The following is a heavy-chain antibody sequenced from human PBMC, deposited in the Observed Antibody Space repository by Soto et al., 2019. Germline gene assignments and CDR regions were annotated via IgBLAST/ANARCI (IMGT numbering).Heavy chain of an antibody. V-gene: IGHV3-9*01. J-gene: IGHJ6*03. CDR1: GFTFDDYA. D-gene: IGHD6-6*01. CDR3: AKDLGEASIAARPSYYYYYYMDV. Sequence: GGSLRLSCAASGFTFDDYAMHWVRQAPGKGLEWVSGISWNSGSIGYADSVKGRFTISRDNAKNSLYLQMNSLRAEDTALYYCAKDLGEASIAARPSYYYYYYMDVWGKGTTVTVSS. CDR2: ISWNSGSI.